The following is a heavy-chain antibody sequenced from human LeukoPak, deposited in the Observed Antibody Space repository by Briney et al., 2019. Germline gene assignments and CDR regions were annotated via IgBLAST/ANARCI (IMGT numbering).Heavy chain of an antibody. CDR1: GFTFSTYA. J-gene: IGHJ4*02. CDR2: IEEDGSEK. D-gene: IGHD1-26*01. V-gene: IGHV3-7*01. CDR3: ARDPKIMGTIIY. Sequence: PGGSLRLSCAASGFTFSTYAMSWVRQAPGKGLEWVANIEEDGSEKHYVDSVKGRFTISRDNAKNSLYLQMNSLRAEDTAVYYCARDPKIMGTIIYWGQGTLVTVSS.